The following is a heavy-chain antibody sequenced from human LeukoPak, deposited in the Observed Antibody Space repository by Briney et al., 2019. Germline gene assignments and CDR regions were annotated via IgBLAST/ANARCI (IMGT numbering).Heavy chain of an antibody. CDR2: INPNSGGT. D-gene: IGHD1-26*01. V-gene: IGHV1-2*02. CDR3: ARGKQWELGWFDP. Sequence: GASVKVSCKASGYTFTGYYMHWARQAPGQGLEWMGWINPNSGGTNYAQKSQGRVTMTRDTSISTAYMELSRLRSDDTAVYYCARGKQWELGWFDPWGQGTLVTVSS. CDR1: GYTFTGYY. J-gene: IGHJ5*02.